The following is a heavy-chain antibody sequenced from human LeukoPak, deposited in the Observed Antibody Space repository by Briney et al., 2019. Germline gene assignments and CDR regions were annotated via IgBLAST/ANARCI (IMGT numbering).Heavy chain of an antibody. CDR1: GFTFSSYA. V-gene: IGHV3-23*01. J-gene: IGHJ4*02. CDR3: AKSLPNYYDSSGYSGFDY. Sequence: GGSLRLSCAASGFTFSSYAMRWVRQAPGKGLEWVSAISGSGGSTYYADSVKGRFTISRDNSKNKLYLQMNSLRAEDTAVYYCAKSLPNYYDSSGYSGFDYWGQGTLVTVSS. D-gene: IGHD3-22*01. CDR2: ISGSGGST.